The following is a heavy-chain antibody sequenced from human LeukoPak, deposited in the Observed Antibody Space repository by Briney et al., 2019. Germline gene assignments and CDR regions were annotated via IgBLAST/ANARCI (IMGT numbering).Heavy chain of an antibody. CDR1: GGYISSYY. CDR3: ARAINNREDY. CDR2: IFYSGST. J-gene: IGHJ4*02. Sequence: PSETLSLTCTVSGGYISSYYWSWIRQPPGKGLEWLGYIFYSGSTSYNPSLNGRVAISIDTSKNQFSLKLTSVTAADTAVYYCARAINNREDYWGQGTLVTVSS. V-gene: IGHV4-59*01. D-gene: IGHD1-14*01.